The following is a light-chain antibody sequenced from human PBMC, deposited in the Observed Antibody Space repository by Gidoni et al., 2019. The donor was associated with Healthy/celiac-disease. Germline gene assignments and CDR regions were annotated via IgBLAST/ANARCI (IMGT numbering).Light chain of an antibody. Sequence: QSVLTQPPSVSEAPRQRVTISCSGSSPTIGNNAVNWYQQRPGKAPKLLIYYDDLLPSGVSDRFSGSKSGTSASLAISGLQSEDEADYYCAAWDDSLNGVVFGGGTKLTVL. CDR2: YDD. V-gene: IGLV1-36*01. J-gene: IGLJ2*01. CDR1: SPTIGNNA. CDR3: AAWDDSLNGVV.